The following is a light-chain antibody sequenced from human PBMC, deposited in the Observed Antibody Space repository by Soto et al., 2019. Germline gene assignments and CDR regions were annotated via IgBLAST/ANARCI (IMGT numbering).Light chain of an antibody. CDR2: DAS. CDR3: QQYNRYPYT. V-gene: IGKV1-5*01. CDR1: QSISGW. J-gene: IGKJ2*01. Sequence: DIQMTQSPSTLSASVGDTVSITCRASQSISGWMAWYQQKPGKVPKLLIFDASSLESGVPSRFSGSGSGTVFTLTISSLQPGDFATYYCQQYNRYPYTFGQGTKLEIK.